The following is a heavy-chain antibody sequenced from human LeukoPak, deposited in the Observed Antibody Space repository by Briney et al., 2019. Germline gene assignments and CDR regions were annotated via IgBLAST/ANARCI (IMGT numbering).Heavy chain of an antibody. CDR3: ARAEYGWFDP. J-gene: IGHJ5*02. Sequence: KPSETLSLTCTVSGASISNYYWSWIRQSPGKGLEWTGYMLYSGSTNQNPSLRSRVTISVDTSKNQFSLKLSSVTAADTAVYYCARAEYGWFDPWGQGTLVTVSS. CDR1: GASISNYY. V-gene: IGHV4-59*01. CDR2: MLYSGST. D-gene: IGHD6-6*01.